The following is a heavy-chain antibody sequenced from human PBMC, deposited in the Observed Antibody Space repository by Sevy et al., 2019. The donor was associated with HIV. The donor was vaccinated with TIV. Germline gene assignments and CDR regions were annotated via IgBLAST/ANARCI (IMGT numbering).Heavy chain of an antibody. D-gene: IGHD3-3*01. CDR2: ISGSGGST. V-gene: IGHV3-23*01. CDR1: RFTFSSYA. CDR3: ANHYLGNDFWSGYYRS. Sequence: GGSLRLSCAASRFTFSSYAMSWVRQAPGKGLEWVSAISGSGGSTYYADSVKGRFTISRDNSKNTLYLQMNSLRAEDTAVYYCANHYLGNDFWSGYYRSRGQGTLVTV. J-gene: IGHJ4*02.